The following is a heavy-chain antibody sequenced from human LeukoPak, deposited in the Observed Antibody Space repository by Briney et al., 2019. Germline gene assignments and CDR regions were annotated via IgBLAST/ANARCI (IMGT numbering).Heavy chain of an antibody. Sequence: SETLSLTCTVSGGSISSSSYYWGWIRQPPGKGLERIGSIYYSGSTYYNPSLKSRVTISVDTSKNQFSLKLSSVTAADTAVYYCARLTSMVRGDDFDYWGQGTLVTVSS. CDR3: ARLTSMVRGDDFDY. CDR1: GGSISSSSYY. CDR2: IYYSGST. J-gene: IGHJ4*02. V-gene: IGHV4-39*01. D-gene: IGHD3-10*01.